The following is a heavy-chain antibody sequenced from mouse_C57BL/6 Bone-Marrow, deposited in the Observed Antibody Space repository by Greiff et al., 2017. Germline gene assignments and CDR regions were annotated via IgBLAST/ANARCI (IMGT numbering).Heavy chain of an antibody. D-gene: IGHD2-2*01. CDR3: TTWGYDDGAWFAY. J-gene: IGHJ3*01. CDR2: IDPENGDT. Sequence: EVQLQQSGAELVRPGASVKLSCTASGFNIQDDYMHWVKQRPEQGLEWIGWIDPENGDTEYASKFQGKATITADTSSNTAYLQLSSLTSEDTAVYYCTTWGYDDGAWFAYWGQGTLVTVSA. V-gene: IGHV14-4*01. CDR1: GFNIQDDY.